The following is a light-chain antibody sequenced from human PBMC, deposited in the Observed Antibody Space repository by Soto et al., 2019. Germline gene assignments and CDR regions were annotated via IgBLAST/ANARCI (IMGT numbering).Light chain of an antibody. CDR3: QQANSPFT. J-gene: IGKJ3*01. V-gene: IGKV1D-12*01. CDR1: QDISSW. Sequence: DIQMTQSPSSVSASVGDRVTITCRASQDISSWLAWYQQKPGKAPNLLIYAASNLQTGVPSRFSGSGSGTDFTLTISSLQPEDFATYDCQQANSPFTFGPGTKVDF. CDR2: AAS.